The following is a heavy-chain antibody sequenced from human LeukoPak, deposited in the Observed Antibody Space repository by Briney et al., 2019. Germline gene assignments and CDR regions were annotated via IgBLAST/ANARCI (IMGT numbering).Heavy chain of an antibody. J-gene: IGHJ5*02. V-gene: IGHV3-48*01. CDR1: GFTFSSYS. CDR3: ARVKGAPRNWFDP. D-gene: IGHD1-26*01. Sequence: PGGSLRLSCAASGFTFSSYSMNWVRQAPGKGLEWVSYISSSSSTIYYADSVKGRFTISRDNAKNSLYLRMNSLRAEDTAVYYCARVKGAPRNWFDPWGQGTLVTVSS. CDR2: ISSSSSTI.